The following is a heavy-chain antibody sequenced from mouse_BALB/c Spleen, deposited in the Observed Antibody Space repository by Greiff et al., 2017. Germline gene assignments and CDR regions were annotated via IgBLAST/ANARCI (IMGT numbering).Heavy chain of an antibody. J-gene: IGHJ4*01. V-gene: IGHV5-2*01. CDR1: EYEFPSHD. D-gene: IGHD1-1*01. CDR3: ARRPGYYGGGVMDY. Sequence: EVMLVESGGGLVQPGESLKLSCESNEYEFPSHDMSWVRKTPEKRLELVAAINSDGGSTYYPDTMERRFIISRDNTKKTLYLQMSSLRSEDTALYYCARRPGYYGGGVMDYWGQGTSVTVSS. CDR2: INSDGGST.